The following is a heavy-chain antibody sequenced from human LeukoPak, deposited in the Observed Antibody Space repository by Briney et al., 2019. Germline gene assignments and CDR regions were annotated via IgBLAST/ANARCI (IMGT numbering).Heavy chain of an antibody. CDR2: ISGSGGST. J-gene: IGHJ1*01. Sequence: GGSLRLSCAASGFTFSSYAMSWVRQAPGKGLEWVLAISGSGGSTYYADSVKGRFTISRDNPKNTLYLQMNSLRAEDTAVYYCAKQSGYSEYFQHWGQGTLVTVSS. CDR1: GFTFSSYA. CDR3: AKQSGYSEYFQH. V-gene: IGHV3-23*01. D-gene: IGHD3-22*01.